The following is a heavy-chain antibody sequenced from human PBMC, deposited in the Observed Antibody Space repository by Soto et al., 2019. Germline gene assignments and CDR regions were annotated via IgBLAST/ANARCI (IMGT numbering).Heavy chain of an antibody. CDR1: GDSVSSNSAA. J-gene: IGHJ6*02. D-gene: IGHD2-2*01. CDR2: TYYRSKWYN. Sequence: SQTLSLTCAISGDSVSSNSAAWNWIRQSPSRGLEWLGRTYYRSKWYNDYAVSVKSRITINPDTSKNQFSLQLNSVTPEDTAVYYCERAGYSSSTSCYSPLYYYGMDVWGQGTTVTVSS. CDR3: ERAGYSSSTSCYSPLYYYGMDV. V-gene: IGHV6-1*01.